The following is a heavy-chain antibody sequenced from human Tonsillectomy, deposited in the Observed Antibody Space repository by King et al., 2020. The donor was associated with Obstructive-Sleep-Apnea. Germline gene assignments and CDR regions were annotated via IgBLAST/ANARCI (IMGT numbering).Heavy chain of an antibody. J-gene: IGHJ6*02. Sequence: QLVESGGGVVQPGRSLRLSCAASGFTFSSYAIYWVRQAPGKGLEWVALISFDGINKYYSESVKGRFTISRDNSKNTLYLQMNSLRVDDTAVYYCARDFSLGSGMDVWGQGTTVTVSS. D-gene: IGHD3-16*01. CDR3: ARDFSLGSGMDV. CDR2: ISFDGINK. CDR1: GFTFSSYA. V-gene: IGHV3-30*04.